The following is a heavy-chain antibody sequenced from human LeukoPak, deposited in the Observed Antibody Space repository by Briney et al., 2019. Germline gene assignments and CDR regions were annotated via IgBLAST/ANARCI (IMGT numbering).Heavy chain of an antibody. Sequence: PGGSLRLSCAASGFTFSSYSMNWVRQALGKGLEWVSYISSSSSTIYYADSVKGRFTISRDNAKNSLYLQMNSLRAEDTAVYYCAKRPTQLWYPADAFDIWGQGTMVTVSS. V-gene: IGHV3-48*01. D-gene: IGHD5-18*01. CDR3: AKRPTQLWYPADAFDI. J-gene: IGHJ3*02. CDR2: ISSSSSTI. CDR1: GFTFSSYS.